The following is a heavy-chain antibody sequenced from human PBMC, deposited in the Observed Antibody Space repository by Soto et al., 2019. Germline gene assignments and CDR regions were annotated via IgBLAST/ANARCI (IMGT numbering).Heavy chain of an antibody. CDR1: SGPSSSHN. CDR3: VRQGIDYLHGLVDV. D-gene: IGHD1-26*01. Sequence: QVHVQQSGPGLVKPSETLSLSCTVSSGPSSSHNWGWIRQPPGRGLEWIGYVYYIGGTSYNPSLKSRVTISADTSTNHISLTLSSVTAADTAVYYCVRQGIDYLHGLVDVWGQGTTVSVSS. CDR2: VYYIGGT. V-gene: IGHV4-59*08. J-gene: IGHJ6*02.